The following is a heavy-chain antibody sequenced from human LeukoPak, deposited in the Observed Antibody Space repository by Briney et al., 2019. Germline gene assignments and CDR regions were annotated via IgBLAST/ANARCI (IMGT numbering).Heavy chain of an antibody. Sequence: SVKVSCKASGGTFSSYAISWVRQAPGQGLEWMGGIIPIFGTANYAQKFQGRVTITADESTSTAYMELSSVTAADTAVYYCAREPTVDKALRDYYDSSGYPEPLDYWGQGTLVTVSS. D-gene: IGHD3-22*01. CDR2: IIPIFGTA. CDR3: AREPTVDKALRDYYDSSGYPEPLDY. CDR1: GGTFSSYA. J-gene: IGHJ4*02. V-gene: IGHV1-69*13.